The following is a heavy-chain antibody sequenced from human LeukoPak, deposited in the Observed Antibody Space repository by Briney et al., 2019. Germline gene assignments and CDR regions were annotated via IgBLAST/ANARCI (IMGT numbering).Heavy chain of an antibody. CDR3: ARGGESKYCSGGSCYVIY. CDR2: ISSSSSYI. D-gene: IGHD2-15*01. CDR1: GFTFSIYS. Sequence: GGSLRLSCAASGFTFSIYSMNWVRQAPGKGLEWVSSISSSSSYIYYADSVKGRFTISRDNAKNSLYLQMNSLRAEDTAVYYCARGGESKYCSGGSCYVIYWGQGTLVTVSS. J-gene: IGHJ4*02. V-gene: IGHV3-21*01.